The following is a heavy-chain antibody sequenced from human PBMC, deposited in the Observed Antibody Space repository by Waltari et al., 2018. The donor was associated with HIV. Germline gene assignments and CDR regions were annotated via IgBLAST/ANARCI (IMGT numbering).Heavy chain of an antibody. D-gene: IGHD6-19*01. CDR2: FVREDGGT. CDR1: GYILTELS. CDR3: ATTRQWLVHSGWDV. V-gene: IGHV1-24*01. Sequence: QVQLVQSGAEVKNPGASVKVSCKVSGYILTELSIHWVRQAPGEGLEWMGSFVREDGGTIYAQKFQCRVTMSEDTSTDTAFMELGSLSSEDTAVYYCATTRQWLVHSGWDVWGQGTTVPVAS. J-gene: IGHJ6*02.